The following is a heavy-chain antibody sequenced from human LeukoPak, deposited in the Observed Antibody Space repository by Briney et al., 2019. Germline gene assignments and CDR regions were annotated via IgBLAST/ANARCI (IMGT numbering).Heavy chain of an antibody. V-gene: IGHV3-23*01. CDR1: GFSFSSYA. CDR3: AKDLGYSSGWLSYYYYYGMDV. J-gene: IGHJ6*02. Sequence: PGGSLRLSCAASGFSFSSYAMSWVRQAPGKGLECVSAISGSGGSTYYADSVKGRFTISRDNSKNTLYLQMNSLRAEDTAVYYCAKDLGYSSGWLSYYYYYGMDVWGQGTTVTVSS. D-gene: IGHD6-19*01. CDR2: ISGSGGST.